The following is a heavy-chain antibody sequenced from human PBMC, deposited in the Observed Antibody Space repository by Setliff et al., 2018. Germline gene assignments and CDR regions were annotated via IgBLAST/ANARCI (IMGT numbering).Heavy chain of an antibody. V-gene: IGHV3-30*02. CDR1: GFTFSSYG. D-gene: IGHD3-10*01. CDR2: IRYDGSNK. Sequence: PGGSLRLSCAASGFTFSSYGMHWVRQAPGKGLEWVAFIRYDGSNKYYVDSVKGRFSISRDNTKNSLYLQMNSLRAEDTAVYYCARDPFGNPVFDPWGQGTLVTVSS. J-gene: IGHJ5*02. CDR3: ARDPFGNPVFDP.